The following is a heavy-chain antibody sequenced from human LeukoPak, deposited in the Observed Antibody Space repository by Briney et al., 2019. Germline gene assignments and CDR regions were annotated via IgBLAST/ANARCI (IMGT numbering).Heavy chain of an antibody. D-gene: IGHD6-13*01. J-gene: IGHJ5*02. CDR1: GGSISSGSYY. CDR2: VYTSGST. CDR3: ARLGASAGRVDWFDP. V-gene: IGHV4-61*02. Sequence: SETLSLTCTVSGGSISSGSYYWSWIRQPAGKGLEWIGRVYTSGSTNYNPSLKSRVTMSVDTSKNQFSLNLSSVTAADTAVYYCARLGASAGRVDWFDPWGQGTLVTVSS.